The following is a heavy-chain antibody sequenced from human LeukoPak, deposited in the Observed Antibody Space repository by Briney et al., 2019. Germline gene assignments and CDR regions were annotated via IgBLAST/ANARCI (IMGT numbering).Heavy chain of an antibody. CDR3: ARKSNKSSGWFAFDY. D-gene: IGHD6-19*01. CDR1: GYTFISYD. J-gene: IGHJ4*02. CDR2: MNPNRGNT. Sequence: ASVKVSFKASGYTFISYDINWVRQAPGQGLEGMGWMNPNRGNTGYSQEFQGRVTMTRNTSISTAYMELSSLRSEDTAVYYCARKSNKSSGWFAFDYWGQGTLVTVSS. V-gene: IGHV1-8*01.